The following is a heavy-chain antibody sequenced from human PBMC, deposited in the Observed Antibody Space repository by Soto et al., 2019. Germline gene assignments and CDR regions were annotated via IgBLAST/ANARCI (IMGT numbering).Heavy chain of an antibody. V-gene: IGHV3-74*01. CDR2: INSDGSST. J-gene: IGHJ6*02. D-gene: IGHD5-18*01. CDR1: GFIFNSYW. CDR3: ARGTAMADYYGMDV. Sequence: EVQLVESGGGLVQPGRSLRLSCAASGFIFNSYWMHWVRQAPGKGLVGVSRINSDGSSTSYADSVKGRFTISRDNAKDTLYLQMNSLRAADTAVYYCARGTAMADYYGMDVWGQGTTVTVSS.